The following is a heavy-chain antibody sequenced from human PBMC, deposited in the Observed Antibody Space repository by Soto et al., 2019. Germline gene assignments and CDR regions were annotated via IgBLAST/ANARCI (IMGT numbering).Heavy chain of an antibody. CDR2: IGDRGTTT. J-gene: IGHJ6*02. Sequence: EVQLLQSGGGLVQPGGSLRLSFVGSGFTFSRYAMIWVRQTPGKGLEWVSGIGDRGTTTYYADSVKGRFTISRDNSGNTLFLQMNSLRAEDTAVYYCAKDRLGDYYYYGMDVWGQGTTVTVS. CDR1: GFTFSRYA. V-gene: IGHV3-23*01. D-gene: IGHD4-17*01. CDR3: AKDRLGDYYYYGMDV.